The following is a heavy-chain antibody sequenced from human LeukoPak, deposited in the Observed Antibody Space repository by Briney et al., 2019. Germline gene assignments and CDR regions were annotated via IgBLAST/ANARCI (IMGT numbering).Heavy chain of an antibody. CDR1: GYSINSAYY. J-gene: IGHJ4*02. V-gene: IGHV4-38-2*02. D-gene: IGHD6-19*01. CDR3: ARLWYTSGWSDY. CDR2: MYHSGST. Sequence: SETLSLTCTVSGYSINSAYYWGWIRQPPGKGLEWIGSMYHSGSTYYNPSLKSRVTISVDTSKTQFSLRLSSVTAADTAMYYCARLWYTSGWSDYWGQGTLVTVSS.